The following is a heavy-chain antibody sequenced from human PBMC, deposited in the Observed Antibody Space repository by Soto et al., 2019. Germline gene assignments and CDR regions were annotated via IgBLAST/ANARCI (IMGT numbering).Heavy chain of an antibody. J-gene: IGHJ4*02. V-gene: IGHV3-30*18. CDR3: AKDFGHRITMVRGVHDY. Sequence: GGSLRLSCAASGFTFSSYGMHWVRQAPGKGLEWVAVISYDGSNKYYADSVKGRFTISRDNSKNTLYLQMNSLRAEDTAVYYCAKDFGHRITMVRGVHDYWGQGTLVTVSS. CDR2: ISYDGSNK. CDR1: GFTFSSYG. D-gene: IGHD3-10*01.